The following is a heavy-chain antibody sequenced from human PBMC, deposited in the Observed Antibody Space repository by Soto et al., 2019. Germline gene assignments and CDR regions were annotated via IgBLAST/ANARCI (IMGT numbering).Heavy chain of an antibody. CDR3: VRHVRGRLWGSYET. J-gene: IGHJ5*02. D-gene: IGHD3-16*01. V-gene: IGHV4-39*01. CDR2: IYYSGST. Sequence: SETLSLTCTVSGGSISSSSYYWGWIRQPPGKGLEWIGSIYYSGSTYYNPSLKSRVTISVDTSKNQFSLKLSSVTAADTAVYYCVRHVRGRLWGSYETWGQGTLVNVSS. CDR1: GGSISSSSYY.